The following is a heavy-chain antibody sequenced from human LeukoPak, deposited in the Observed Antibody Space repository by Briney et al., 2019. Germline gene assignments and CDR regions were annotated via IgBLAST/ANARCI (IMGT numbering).Heavy chain of an antibody. D-gene: IGHD4-17*01. J-gene: IGHJ3*02. CDR1: GVSISSYY. CDR3: ATTSDYGDYEDAFDI. CDR2: TYYSGST. V-gene: IGHV4-59*01. Sequence: PPETLSLTCTVSGVSISSYYWSWIRQPPGKGLEWIGYTYYSGSTNYNPSLKSRVTISVDTSKNQFSLKLSSVTAADTAVYYCATTSDYGDYEDAFDIWGQGTMVTVSS.